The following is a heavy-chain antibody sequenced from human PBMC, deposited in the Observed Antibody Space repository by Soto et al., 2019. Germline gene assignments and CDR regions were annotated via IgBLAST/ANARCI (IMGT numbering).Heavy chain of an antibody. Sequence: EVQLVESGGGLVQPGRSLRLSCAASGFTFDDYAMHWVRQAPGKGLEWVSGISWNSGSIGYADSVKGRFTISRDNAKNSLYLQMNSLRAEDMALYYCAAHGVYWGQGTLVTVSS. J-gene: IGHJ4*02. V-gene: IGHV3-9*03. CDR3: AAHGVY. CDR1: GFTFDDYA. CDR2: ISWNSGSI. D-gene: IGHD3-10*01.